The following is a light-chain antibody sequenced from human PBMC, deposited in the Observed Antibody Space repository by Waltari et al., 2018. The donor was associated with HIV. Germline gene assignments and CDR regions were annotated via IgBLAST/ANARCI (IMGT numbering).Light chain of an antibody. CDR3: QQYENWLWT. J-gene: IGKJ1*01. V-gene: IGKV3-15*01. CDR2: DAS. Sequence: EIVMTQSPATLSVSAGTRATLSCRASQSIGSNLAWYQQKPGQAPRLLIYDASTRATGIPARFSGSESGTEFTLTISSLQSEDFGIYYCQQYENWLWTFGQGTKVEIK. CDR1: QSIGSN.